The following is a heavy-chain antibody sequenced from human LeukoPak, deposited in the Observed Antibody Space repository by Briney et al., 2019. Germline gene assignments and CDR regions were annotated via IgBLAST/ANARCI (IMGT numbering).Heavy chain of an antibody. Sequence: SQTLSLTCTVSGGSISSGGYYWSWIRQHPGKGLEWLGYIYYSGSTYYNPSLKSRVTISVDTSKNQFSLKLSSVTAADTAVYYCARTLGRSDYGGKGPDYWGQGTLVTVSS. J-gene: IGHJ4*02. V-gene: IGHV4-31*03. D-gene: IGHD4-23*01. CDR1: GGSISSGGYY. CDR2: IYYSGST. CDR3: ARTLGRSDYGGKGPDY.